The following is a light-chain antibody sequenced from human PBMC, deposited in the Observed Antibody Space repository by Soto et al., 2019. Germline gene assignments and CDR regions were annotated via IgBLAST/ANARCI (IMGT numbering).Light chain of an antibody. CDR2: EVS. CDR1: SSDVGGYNY. Sequence: QSALTQPASVSGSPGQSITISCTGTSSDVGGYNYVSWYQQHPAKAPKLMIYEVSDRPSGVSNRFSGSKSGKTASLTISGLQAEDEADYYCSSYTSTNTLVFGPGTKLTVL. V-gene: IGLV2-14*01. CDR3: SSYTSTNTLV. J-gene: IGLJ1*01.